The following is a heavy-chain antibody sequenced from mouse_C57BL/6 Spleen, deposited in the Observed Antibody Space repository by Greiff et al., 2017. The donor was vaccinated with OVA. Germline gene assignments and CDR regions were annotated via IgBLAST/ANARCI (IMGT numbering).Heavy chain of an antibody. CDR3: ARTGGWLLRDWYFDV. Sequence: VKLQESGPGLVQPSQSLSITCTVSGFSLTSYGVHWVRQSPGKGLEWLGVIWSGGSTDYNAAFISRLSISKDNSKSQVFFKMNSLQADDTAIYYCARTGGWLLRDWYFDVWGTGTTVTVSS. D-gene: IGHD2-3*01. V-gene: IGHV2-2*01. J-gene: IGHJ1*03. CDR2: IWSGGST. CDR1: GFSLTSYG.